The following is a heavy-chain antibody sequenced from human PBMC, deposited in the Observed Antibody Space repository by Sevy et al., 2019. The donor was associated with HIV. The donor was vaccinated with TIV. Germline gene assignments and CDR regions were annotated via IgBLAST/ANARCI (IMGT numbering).Heavy chain of an antibody. CDR1: GFTFSNYW. J-gene: IGHJ4*02. CDR2: INSAGISI. CDR3: ASAEPTNSNLDY. Sequence: GGSLRLSCAASGFTFSNYWMHWVRQAPGKGLVWVSRINSAGISINYADSVKGRFTISSDNAKNTLYLQMNSLRAEDTAVYYCASAEPTNSNLDYWGQGTLVTVSS. V-gene: IGHV3-74*01. D-gene: IGHD4-4*01.